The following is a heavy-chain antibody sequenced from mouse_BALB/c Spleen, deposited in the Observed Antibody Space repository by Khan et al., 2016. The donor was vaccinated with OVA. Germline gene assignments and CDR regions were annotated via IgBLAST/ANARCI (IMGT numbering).Heavy chain of an antibody. CDR3: ARMALRYDLDD. V-gene: IGHV9-3-1*01. D-gene: IGHD1-1*01. CDR1: GYSFTNYG. Sequence: LVESGPELKKPGETVKISCKASGYSFTNYGMNWVKQAPGKGLKWMGWINTYTGDPSYADDFKGRFAFSLETSASTAYLQINNLKNDDTATYFCARMALRYDLDDWGQGTSVTVSS. J-gene: IGHJ4*01. CDR2: INTYTGDP.